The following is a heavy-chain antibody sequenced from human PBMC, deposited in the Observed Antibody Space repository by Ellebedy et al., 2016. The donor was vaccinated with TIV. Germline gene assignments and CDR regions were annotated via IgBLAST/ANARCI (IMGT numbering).Heavy chain of an antibody. J-gene: IGHJ4*02. V-gene: IGHV4-61*01. CDR2: IYHSGST. Sequence: SETLSLTXTVSGGSVSSGSYYWSWMRQPPGKGLEWIGCIYHSGSTKFNPSLKSRVTISVDMSENQFSLKLSSVTAADTAVYYCAREFSYWGQGILVTVSS. CDR1: GGSVSSGSYY. CDR3: AREFSY.